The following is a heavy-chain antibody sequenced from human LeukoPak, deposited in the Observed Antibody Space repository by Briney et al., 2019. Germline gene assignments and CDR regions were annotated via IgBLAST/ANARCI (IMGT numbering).Heavy chain of an antibody. J-gene: IGHJ5*02. CDR1: GYSISSGYY. CDR3: ASLCSGGSCYLESGWFDP. CDR2: IYHSGST. D-gene: IGHD2-15*01. Sequence: PSETLPLTCAVSGYSISSGYYWGWIRPPPGKGLEWIGTIYHSGSTYYNPSLKSRVTISVDTSKNQFSLKLNSVTAADTAVYYCASLCSGGSCYLESGWFDPWGQGTLVTVSS. V-gene: IGHV4-38-2*01.